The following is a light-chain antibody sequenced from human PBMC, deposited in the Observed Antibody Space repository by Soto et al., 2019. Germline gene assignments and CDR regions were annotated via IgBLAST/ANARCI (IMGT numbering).Light chain of an antibody. CDR3: CSYAGTSFFV. V-gene: IGLV2-23*02. CDR1: SSDVGTYNI. J-gene: IGLJ1*01. Sequence: QSALTQPASVSGSPGQSITISCTGTSSDVGTYNIVSWYQQHTGKAPKLLIYEVTKRPSGVSNRFSGSKSGNTASLTVSGLQAEDEADYYCCSYAGTSFFVFGTGTKLTVL. CDR2: EVT.